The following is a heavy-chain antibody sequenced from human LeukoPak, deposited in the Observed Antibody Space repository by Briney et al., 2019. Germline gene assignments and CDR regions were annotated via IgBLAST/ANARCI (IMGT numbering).Heavy chain of an antibody. CDR2: FDPEDGET. CDR1: GYTLTELS. V-gene: IGHV1-24*01. Sequence: ASVKVSCKVSGYTLTELSVHWVRQAPGKGLEWMGGFDPEDGETIYAQKFQGRVTMTEDTSTDTAYMELSSLRSEDTAVYYCATDPIVRLQYNYWGQGTLVTVSS. D-gene: IGHD4-11*01. CDR3: ATDPIVRLQYNY. J-gene: IGHJ4*02.